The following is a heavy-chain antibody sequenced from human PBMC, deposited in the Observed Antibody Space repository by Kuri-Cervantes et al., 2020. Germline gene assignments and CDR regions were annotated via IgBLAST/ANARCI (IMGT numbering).Heavy chain of an antibody. CDR1: GGYTGYY. CDR2: INHSGIT. D-gene: IGHD6-6*01. Sequence: SQTLSLTCAAYGGYTGYYWSWIRQPPGKGLEWIGEINHSGITKYNPSVKSRITISLDTSKKQFSLTLSSVTAADTAMYYCVRGVLGYYSFYYMDVWGRGTAVTVSS. V-gene: IGHV4-34*01. CDR3: VRGVLGYYSFYYMDV. J-gene: IGHJ6*03.